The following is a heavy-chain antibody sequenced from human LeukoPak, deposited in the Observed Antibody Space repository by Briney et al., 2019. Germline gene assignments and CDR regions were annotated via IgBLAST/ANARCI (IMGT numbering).Heavy chain of an antibody. V-gene: IGHV4-61*02. J-gene: IGHJ4*02. CDR3: ARAQCSGGSCYYFDY. D-gene: IGHD2-15*01. CDR1: GGSISSGSYY. Sequence: PSETLSLTCTVSGGSISSGSYYWSWIRQPAGKGLEWIGRVYTSGSTNYNPSLKSRVTISVDTSKNQFSLKLSSATAADTAVYYCARAQCSGGSCYYFDYWGQGTLVTVSS. CDR2: VYTSGST.